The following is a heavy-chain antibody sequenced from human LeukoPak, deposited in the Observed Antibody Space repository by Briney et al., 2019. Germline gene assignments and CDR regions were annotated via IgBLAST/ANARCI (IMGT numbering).Heavy chain of an antibody. CDR3: AKGYYDSGSYLSPNGYYFDY. D-gene: IGHD3-10*01. Sequence: GRSLRLSCAASGFTFSSYGMHWVRQAPGKGLEWVAVISYDGSNKYYADSVKGRFTISRDNSKNTLYLQMNSLRAEDTAVYYCAKGYYDSGSYLSPNGYYFDYWGQGTLVTVSS. CDR2: ISYDGSNK. CDR1: GFTFSSYG. V-gene: IGHV3-30*18. J-gene: IGHJ4*02.